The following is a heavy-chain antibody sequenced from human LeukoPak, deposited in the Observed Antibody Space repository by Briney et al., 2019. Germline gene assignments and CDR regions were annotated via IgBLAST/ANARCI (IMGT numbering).Heavy chain of an antibody. CDR2: ISYDGSNK. Sequence: GGSLRLSCAASGFTFSSYAMHWVRQAPGKGLEWVAVISYDGSNKYYADSVKGRFTISRDNSKNTLYLQMNSLRAEDTAVYYCITWADYFDYWGQGTLVTVSS. CDR3: ITWADYFDY. J-gene: IGHJ4*02. V-gene: IGHV3-30*04. D-gene: IGHD3-10*01. CDR1: GFTFSSYA.